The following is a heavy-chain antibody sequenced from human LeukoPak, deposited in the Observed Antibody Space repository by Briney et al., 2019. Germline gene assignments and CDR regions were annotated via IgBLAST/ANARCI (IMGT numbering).Heavy chain of an antibody. V-gene: IGHV1-69*13. D-gene: IGHD5-18*01. J-gene: IGHJ6*02. CDR3: AADVDAAMVPYYYYGMDV. CDR1: GGTFSSYA. Sequence: SVKVSCKASGGTFSSYAISWVRQAPGQGLEWMGGIIPIFGTANYAQKFQGRVTITADESTSTAYMELSSLRSEDTAVYYCAADVDAAMVPYYYYGMDVWGQGTTVTVSS. CDR2: IIPIFGTA.